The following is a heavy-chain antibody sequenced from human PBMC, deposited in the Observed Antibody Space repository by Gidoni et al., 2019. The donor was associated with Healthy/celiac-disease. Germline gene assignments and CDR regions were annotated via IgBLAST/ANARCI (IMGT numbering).Heavy chain of an antibody. V-gene: IGHV3-30*18. CDR3: AKGIVVVVAGRVGGMDV. D-gene: IGHD2-15*01. CDR2: ISYDGSNK. J-gene: IGHJ6*02. CDR1: GFPFSRYG. Sequence: QVQLVESGGGVVQPGRSLRLSCAASGFPFSRYGMHWVRQAPGKGLEWVAVISYDGSNKYYADSVKGRFTISRDNSKNTLYLQMNSLRAEDTAVYYCAKGIVVVVAGRVGGMDVWGQGTTVTVSS.